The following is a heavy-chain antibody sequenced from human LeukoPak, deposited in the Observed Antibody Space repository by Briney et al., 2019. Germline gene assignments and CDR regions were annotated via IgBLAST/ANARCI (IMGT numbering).Heavy chain of an antibody. D-gene: IGHD2-2*01. CDR2: ISGSGGST. V-gene: IGHV3-23*01. CDR3: ASLNCSSTSCYYGY. J-gene: IGHJ4*02. Sequence: GGSLRLSCAASGFTFSSYAMSWVRQAPGKGLEWVSAISGSGGSTYYADSVKGRFTISRDNSKNTLYLQMNSLRAEDTAVYYCASLNCSSTSCYYGYWGQGTLVTVSS. CDR1: GFTFSSYA.